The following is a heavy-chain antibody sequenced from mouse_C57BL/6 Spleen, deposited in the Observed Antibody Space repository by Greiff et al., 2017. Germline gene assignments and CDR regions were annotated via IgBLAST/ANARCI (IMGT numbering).Heavy chain of an antibody. J-gene: IGHJ4*01. D-gene: IGHD3-2*02. CDR2: ISSGGDYI. CDR1: GFTFSSYA. V-gene: IGHV5-9-1*02. Sequence: EVQLVESGEGLVKPGGSLKLSCAASGFTFSSYAMSWVRQTPEKRLEWVAYISSGGDYIYYADTVKGRFTISRDNARNTLYLQMSSLKSEDTAMYYCTRSDSSGYGYAMDYWGQGTSVTVSS. CDR3: TRSDSSGYGYAMDY.